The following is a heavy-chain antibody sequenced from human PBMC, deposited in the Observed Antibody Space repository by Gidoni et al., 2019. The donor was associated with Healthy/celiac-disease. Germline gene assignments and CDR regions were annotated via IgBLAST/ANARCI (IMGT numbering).Heavy chain of an antibody. Sequence: EVQLLESGGGLVQPGGSLRLSCAAYGFPFSSYAMSWVRQAPGKGLEWVSAISGSGGSTYYADSVKGRFTISRDNSKNTLYLQMNSLRAEDTAVYYCAKDRGYSGYERGYYWGQGTLVTVSS. CDR3: AKDRGYSGYERGYY. CDR2: ISGSGGST. V-gene: IGHV3-23*01. CDR1: GFPFSSYA. J-gene: IGHJ4*02. D-gene: IGHD5-12*01.